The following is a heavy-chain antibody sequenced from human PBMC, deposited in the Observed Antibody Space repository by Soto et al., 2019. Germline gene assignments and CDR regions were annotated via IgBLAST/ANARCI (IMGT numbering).Heavy chain of an antibody. CDR2: MNPNSGNT. CDR3: ARGLRSSSWYAPYYYGMDV. V-gene: IGHV1-8*01. Sequence: GASVKVSCKASGYTFTSYDINWVRQATGQGLEWMGWMNPNSGNTGYAQKFQGRVTMTRNTSISTAYMELSSLRSEDTAVYYCARGLRSSSWYAPYYYGMDVWGQGTTVTVSS. J-gene: IGHJ6*02. D-gene: IGHD6-13*01. CDR1: GYTFTSYD.